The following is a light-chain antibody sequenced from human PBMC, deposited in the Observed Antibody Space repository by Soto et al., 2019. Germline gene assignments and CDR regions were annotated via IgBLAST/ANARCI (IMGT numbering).Light chain of an antibody. J-gene: IGKJ1*01. CDR2: GAS. CDR3: QQYGNSRWT. Sequence: EIVLTQSPGTLSLSPGERATLSCRASQSVSSRDLAWYQQKPGQAPRLLISGASTSATGIPDRFSGSGSGTDFTLTISGLEPEDVAVYYCQQYGNSRWTFGQGTKVEIK. CDR1: QSVSSRD. V-gene: IGKV3-20*01.